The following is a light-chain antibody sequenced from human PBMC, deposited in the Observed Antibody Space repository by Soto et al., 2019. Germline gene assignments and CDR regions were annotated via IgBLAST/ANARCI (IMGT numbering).Light chain of an antibody. Sequence: IALTQSPASLFFSPGKRSTLSCRASQKISNYLIWYQQKPGQAPRPLIYDVSNRATGIPDRFSGGGSGTDFTLTISRLEPEDFAVYYCQQYGSSPITFGQGTRLEIK. V-gene: IGKV3D-20*01. J-gene: IGKJ5*01. CDR1: QKISNY. CDR2: DVS. CDR3: QQYGSSPIT.